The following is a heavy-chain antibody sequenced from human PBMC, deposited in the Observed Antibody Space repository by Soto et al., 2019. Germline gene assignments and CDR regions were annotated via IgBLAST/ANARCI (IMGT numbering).Heavy chain of an antibody. J-gene: IGHJ5*02. Sequence: ASVKVSCKASGYTFTIYGIIWVRQAPGQGLEWMGWINSYNGNTNYAQKLQGRVTMTTDTSTSTAYMELRSLRSDDTAVYYCAREPVAGIWFDPWGQGTLVTSPQ. V-gene: IGHV1-18*01. D-gene: IGHD6-19*01. CDR1: GYTFTIYG. CDR2: INSYNGNT. CDR3: AREPVAGIWFDP.